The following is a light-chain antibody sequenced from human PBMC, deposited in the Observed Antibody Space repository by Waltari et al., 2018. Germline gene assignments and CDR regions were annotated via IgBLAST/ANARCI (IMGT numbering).Light chain of an antibody. CDR1: NIGDNR. CDR2: EDD. CDR3: QVWDSDGDHVV. V-gene: IGLV3-21*02. Sequence: YVLTQPPSVSVAPGQTARITCGGHNIGDNRVHWYQQKSGQAPILVVYEDDDRPSGIPERFSGSNSGRTATLTISRVEVGDEADFFCQVWDSDGDHVVFGGGTKLTVL. J-gene: IGLJ3*02.